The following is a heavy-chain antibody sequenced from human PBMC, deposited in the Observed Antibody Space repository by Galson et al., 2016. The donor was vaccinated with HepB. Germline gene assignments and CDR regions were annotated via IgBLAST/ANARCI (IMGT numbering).Heavy chain of an antibody. J-gene: IGHJ4*02. V-gene: IGHV3-23*01. D-gene: IGHD3-3*01. Sequence: SLRLSCAASGFNFANHGMNRVRQAPGKGLEWVSSLRGDGTHPEYADSVKGRFTISRDNSKRTVFLQMNTLRVDDTGVYYCTKDRLPWTYYGASFDVWGPGTPVSVSS. CDR1: GFNFANHG. CDR3: TKDRLPWTYYGASFDV. CDR2: LRGDGTHP.